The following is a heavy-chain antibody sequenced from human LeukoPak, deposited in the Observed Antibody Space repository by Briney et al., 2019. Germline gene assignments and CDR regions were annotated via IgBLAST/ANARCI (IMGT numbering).Heavy chain of an antibody. CDR1: GFTFSTYA. CDR2: ISREGNDK. D-gene: IGHD1-26*01. V-gene: IGHV3-30*09. J-gene: IGHJ4*02. CDR3: ARCGYGSSLDY. Sequence: GGSLRLSCAASGFTFSTYAMHWVRQAPGKGLEWVAVISREGNDKYYADSVKGRFAIPRDNSKSTLYVQMNSLRAEDTAVYYCARCGYGSSLDYWGQGTLVTVSS.